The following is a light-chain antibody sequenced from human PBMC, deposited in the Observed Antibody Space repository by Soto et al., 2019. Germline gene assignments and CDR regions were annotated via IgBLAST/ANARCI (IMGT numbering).Light chain of an antibody. CDR3: QQSYSTPRT. V-gene: IGKV1-39*01. J-gene: IGKJ1*01. CDR1: QSISSW. CDR2: AAS. Sequence: DIPITQSPSTLSASVGDIVTITCRASQSISSWLAWYQQKPGKAPKLMIYAASNLQSGVPSRFSGSGSGTDFALTISSLQPEDVATYYCQQSYSTPRTLGQGTKVDIK.